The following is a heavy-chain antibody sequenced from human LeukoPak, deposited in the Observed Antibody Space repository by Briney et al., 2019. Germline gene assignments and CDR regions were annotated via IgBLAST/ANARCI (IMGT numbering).Heavy chain of an antibody. CDR3: ASTGGSGYYFRYFQH. CDR1: GFTFDDYA. J-gene: IGHJ1*01. D-gene: IGHD3-22*01. V-gene: IGHV3-9*01. CDR2: ISWNSGSI. Sequence: GGSLRLSCAASGFTFDDYAMHWVRQVPGKGLEWVSGISWNSGSIGYADSVKGRFTISRDNAKNSLYLQMNSLRAEDTAVYYCASTGGSGYYFRYFQHWGQGTLVTVSS.